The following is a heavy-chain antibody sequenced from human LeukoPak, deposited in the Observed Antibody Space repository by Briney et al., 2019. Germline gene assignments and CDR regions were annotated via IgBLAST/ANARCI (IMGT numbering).Heavy chain of an antibody. CDR3: ARDPLRGDGYTFDS. D-gene: IGHD2-21*01. Sequence: PGGSLRLSCAASGFTFSDCYMTWIRQAPGKGLEWVSFITSGGTSIYYADSVKGRFTISRDNAKKLLFLQMNSLRAEDTAVYYCARDPLRGDGYTFDSWGQGTLVTVSS. CDR1: GFTFSDCY. V-gene: IGHV3-11*04. CDR2: ITSGGTSI. J-gene: IGHJ4*02.